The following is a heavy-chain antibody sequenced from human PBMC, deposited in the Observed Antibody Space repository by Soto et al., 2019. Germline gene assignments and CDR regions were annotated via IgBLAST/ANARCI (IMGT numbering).Heavy chain of an antibody. D-gene: IGHD6-13*01. CDR2: IVPIYRTA. J-gene: IGHJ4*02. V-gene: IGHV1-69*13. CDR3: ARDSGAKLSSS. CDR1: GGTFSSYR. Sequence: ASVKVSCKASGGTFSSYRINWVRQAPGQGLEWVGGIVPIYRTADYAQKFQGRVTITADESARTAYMELRSLKSQDTAVYYCARDSGAKLSSSWGQGALVTVSS.